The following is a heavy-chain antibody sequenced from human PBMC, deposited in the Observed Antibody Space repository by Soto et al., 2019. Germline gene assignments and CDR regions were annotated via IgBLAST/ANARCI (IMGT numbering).Heavy chain of an antibody. Sequence: PGGSLRLSCAASGFTFSSYGMHWVRQAPGKGLEWVAVISYDGSNKYYADSVKGRFTISRDNSKNTLYLQMNSLRAEDTAVYYCAKDPTFDYGNAEYFQHWGQGT. CDR1: GFTFSSYG. CDR2: ISYDGSNK. V-gene: IGHV3-30*18. D-gene: IGHD3-10*01. J-gene: IGHJ1*01. CDR3: AKDPTFDYGNAEYFQH.